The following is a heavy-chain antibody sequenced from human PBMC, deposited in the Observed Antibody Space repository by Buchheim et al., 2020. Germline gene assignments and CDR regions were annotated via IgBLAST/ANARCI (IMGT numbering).Heavy chain of an antibody. J-gene: IGHJ5*02. CDR2: INHSGST. D-gene: IGHD3-10*01. Sequence: QVQLQQWGAGLLKPSETLSLTCAVYGGSFSGYYWSWIRQPPGKGLEWIGEINHSGSTNYNPSLKSRVTLSVDTSQKQFSLKLSSVTAADTAVYYCARGLRRGSWFDPWGQGTL. CDR3: ARGLRRGSWFDP. CDR1: GGSFSGYY. V-gene: IGHV4-34*01.